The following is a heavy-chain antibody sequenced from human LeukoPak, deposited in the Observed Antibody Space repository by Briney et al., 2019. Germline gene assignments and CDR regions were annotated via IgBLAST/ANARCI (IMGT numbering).Heavy chain of an antibody. D-gene: IGHD3-22*01. CDR3: ARVGDSSGTLDY. J-gene: IGHJ4*02. Sequence: GGSLRLSCAASGFTFSSFGMNWVRQAPGKGLEWVSSISSSSSYIYYADSVKGRFTISRDNAKNSLYLQMNSLRAEDTAVYYCARVGDSSGTLDYWGQGTLVTVSS. CDR1: GFTFSSFG. CDR2: ISSSSSYI. V-gene: IGHV3-21*01.